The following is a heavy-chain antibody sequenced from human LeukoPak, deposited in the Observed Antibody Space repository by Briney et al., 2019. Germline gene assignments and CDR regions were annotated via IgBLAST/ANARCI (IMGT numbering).Heavy chain of an antibody. D-gene: IGHD6-25*01. CDR3: ARVGLYSGAWENAFDI. J-gene: IGHJ3*02. CDR2: ISGSGGST. Sequence: GGSLRLSCAASGFTFSSYAMSWVRQAPGKGLEWVSAISGSGGSTYYADSVKGRFTISRDNSKNTLYLQMNSLRAEDTAVYYCARVGLYSGAWENAFDIWGQGTMVTVSS. V-gene: IGHV3-23*01. CDR1: GFTFSSYA.